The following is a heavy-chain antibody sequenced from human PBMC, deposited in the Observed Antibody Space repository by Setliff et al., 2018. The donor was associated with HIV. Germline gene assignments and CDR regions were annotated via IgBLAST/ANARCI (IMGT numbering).Heavy chain of an antibody. J-gene: IGHJ5*02. Sequence: PSETLSLTCSVSGASITSGIYYWAWIRQPAGEGLEFIGRVYFSGSTNYNPSLKSRVTISLDTSKNRFSLNLRSVTAADTAAYYCARGFGSLDPWGKGTLVTVPQ. D-gene: IGHD1-26*01. CDR2: VYFSGST. CDR3: ARGFGSLDP. CDR1: GASITSGIYY. V-gene: IGHV4-61*02.